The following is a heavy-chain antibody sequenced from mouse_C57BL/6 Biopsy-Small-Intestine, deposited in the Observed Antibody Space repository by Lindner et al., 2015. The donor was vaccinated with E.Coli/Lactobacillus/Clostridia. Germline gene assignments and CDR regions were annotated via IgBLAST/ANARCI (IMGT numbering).Heavy chain of an antibody. CDR1: GFTFNAYA. Sequence: VQLQESGGGLVQPKGSLKLSCAASGFTFNAYAMHWVRQAPGKGLAWVARIRSKSSNYATSYADSVKDRFTISRDDSQNMLYLQMNNLKTEDTAMYYCVRDRDYFAYWGQGTLVTVSA. V-gene: IGHV10-3*01. D-gene: IGHD2-4*01. CDR2: IRSKSSNYAT. J-gene: IGHJ3*01. CDR3: VRDRDYFAY.